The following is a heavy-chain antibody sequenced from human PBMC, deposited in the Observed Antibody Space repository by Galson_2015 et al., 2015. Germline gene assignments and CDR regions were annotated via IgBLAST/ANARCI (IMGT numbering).Heavy chain of an antibody. CDR2: IIPILGIP. CDR3: AREPVVLPTASVGWCGG. V-gene: IGHV1-69*04. J-gene: IGHJ4*02. CDR1: GGTFSKYA. D-gene: IGHD6-19*01. Sequence: SVKVSCKASGGTFSKYAVSWVRQAPGQGLEWMGRIIPILGIPNYAQEFQGRVTLTADSSTSTAYMELSRLTSDDTAMYYCAREPVVLPTASVGWCGGGGEGSLVTVSS.